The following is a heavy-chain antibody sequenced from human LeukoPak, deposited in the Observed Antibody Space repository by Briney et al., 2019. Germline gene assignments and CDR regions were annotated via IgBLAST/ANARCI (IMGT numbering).Heavy chain of an antibody. CDR1: GGSFSGYY. D-gene: IGHD3-10*01. CDR3: ARAPWHGSGEQNGMDV. CDR2: INHSGST. V-gene: IGHV4-34*01. J-gene: IGHJ6*02. Sequence: SETLSLTCAVYGGSFSGYYWSWIRQPPGKGLEWIGEINHSGSTNYNPSLKGRVTISVDTSKNQFSLKLSSVTAADTAVYYCARAPWHGSGEQNGMDVWGQGTTVTVSS.